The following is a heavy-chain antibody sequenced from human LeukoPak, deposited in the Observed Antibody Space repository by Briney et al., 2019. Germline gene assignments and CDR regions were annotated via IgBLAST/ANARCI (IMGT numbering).Heavy chain of an antibody. V-gene: IGHV4-34*01. J-gene: IGHJ4*02. CDR3: ARLIGAVAGGGDY. CDR2: INHSGST. D-gene: IGHD6-19*01. CDR1: GGSFSGYY. Sequence: PSETLSLTCAVYGGSFSGYYWSWIRQPPGKGLEWIGEINHSGSTNYNPSLKSRVTISVDTSKNQFSLKLSSVTAADTAVYYCARLIGAVAGGGDYWGQGTLVTVSS.